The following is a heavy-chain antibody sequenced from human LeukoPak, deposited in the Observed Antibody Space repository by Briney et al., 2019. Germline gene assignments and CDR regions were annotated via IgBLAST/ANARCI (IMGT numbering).Heavy chain of an antibody. CDR1: GYTFSSYW. CDR2: IYPGDSDT. CDR3: ARQNDFRLDY. D-gene: IGHD3-3*01. J-gene: IGHJ4*02. V-gene: IGHV5-51*01. Sequence: GESLNISCKGSGYTFSSYWIGGVRQMPGKGLEWMGIIYPGDSDTRYSPSLQGQVTISVDTSIGTAYLQWSSLKASDTAIYYCARQNDFRLDYWGQGTLVTVSS.